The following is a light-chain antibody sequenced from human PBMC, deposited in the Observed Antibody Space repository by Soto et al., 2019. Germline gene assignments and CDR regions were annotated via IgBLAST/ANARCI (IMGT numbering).Light chain of an antibody. V-gene: IGKV3-11*01. CDR2: DAS. J-gene: IGKJ5*01. Sequence: EIVLTQSPATLSLSPGERATLSCRASQSVSSYLAWYQQKPGQAPRFLIYDASNRATGIPARFSGSGSGTDVTLTISSLEPEDFAVYYCQQRSNWLITFGQGTRLEIK. CDR1: QSVSSY. CDR3: QQRSNWLIT.